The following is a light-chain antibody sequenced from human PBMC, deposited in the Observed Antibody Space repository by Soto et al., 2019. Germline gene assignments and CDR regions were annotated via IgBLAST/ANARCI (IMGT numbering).Light chain of an antibody. CDR2: EGS. Sequence: QSVLTQPASVSGPPGQSITISCTGSSSDVGSYNLVSWHQQYPGKAPKLMIYEGSKRPSGVSNRFSGSKSGNTASLTISGLQAEDEADYYCCSYAGRSTLVFGGGTKLTVL. CDR3: CSYAGRSTLV. J-gene: IGLJ3*02. V-gene: IGLV2-23*01. CDR1: SSDVGSYNL.